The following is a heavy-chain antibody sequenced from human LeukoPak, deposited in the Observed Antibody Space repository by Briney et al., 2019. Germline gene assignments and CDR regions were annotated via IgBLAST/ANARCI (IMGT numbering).Heavy chain of an antibody. CDR2: INPSGGST. J-gene: IGHJ3*01. V-gene: IGHV1-46*01. CDR3: ARDRFGDALDV. CDR1: GYTFASYY. Sequence: ASVKVSCKASGYTFASYYMHWVRQAPGQGLEWMGIINPSGGSTSYAQKFQGRVTMTRDMSTSTDYMELSSLRSEDTAVYYCARDRFGDALDVWGQGTMVTVSS. D-gene: IGHD3-10*01.